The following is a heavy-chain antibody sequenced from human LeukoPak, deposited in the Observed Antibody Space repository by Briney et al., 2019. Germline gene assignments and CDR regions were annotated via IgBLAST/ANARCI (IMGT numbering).Heavy chain of an antibody. CDR3: ARVPDNWFDP. D-gene: IGHD2-2*01. CDR1: GGTFSSYA. CDR2: IIPIFGTA. J-gene: IGHJ5*02. Sequence: SVKVSCKASGGTFSSYAISWVRQAPGQGLEWMGGIIPIFGTANYAQKFQGRVTITAYESTSTAYMELSSLRSEDTAVYYCARVPDNWFDPWGQGTLVTVSS. V-gene: IGHV1-69*13.